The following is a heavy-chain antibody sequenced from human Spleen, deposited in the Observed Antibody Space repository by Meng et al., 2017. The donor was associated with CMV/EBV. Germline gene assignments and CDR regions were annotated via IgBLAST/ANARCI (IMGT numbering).Heavy chain of an antibody. Sequence: KVSCKASGYTFTGYYMHWVRQAPGQGLEWMGWINPNSGGTNYAQKFQGRVTMTRDTSKNQFSLKLNSVTAADTAVYYCARASGGFSFWGQGTLVTVSS. V-gene: IGHV1-2*02. CDR2: INPNSGGT. D-gene: IGHD3-10*01. J-gene: IGHJ4*02. CDR1: GYTFTGYY. CDR3: ARASGGFSF.